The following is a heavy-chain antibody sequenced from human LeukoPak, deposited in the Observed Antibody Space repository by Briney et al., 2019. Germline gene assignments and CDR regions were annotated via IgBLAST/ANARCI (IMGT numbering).Heavy chain of an antibody. J-gene: IGHJ4*02. D-gene: IGHD4-23*01. CDR1: GFTFSSYG. Sequence: GGSLRLSCAASGFTFSSYGMHWVRQAPGKGLEWVAFIRYDGSNEYYADSVKGRFAISRDNSKNTLYLQMNSLRVEDTAVYYYASHPGGNHDYWGQGTLVTVSS. V-gene: IGHV3-30*02. CDR3: ASHPGGNHDY. CDR2: IRYDGSNE.